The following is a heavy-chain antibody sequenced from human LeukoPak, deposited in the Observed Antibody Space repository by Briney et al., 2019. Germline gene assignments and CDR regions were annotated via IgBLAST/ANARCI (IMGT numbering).Heavy chain of an antibody. Sequence: SETLSLXCTVSGGSISSYYWSWSRQPPGKGLEWIGYIYYSGSTNYNPSLKSRVTISVDTSKNQFSLKLSSVTAADTAVYYCARELEIDAFDIWGQGTMVTVSS. CDR1: GGSISSYY. D-gene: IGHD1-1*01. CDR3: ARELEIDAFDI. V-gene: IGHV4-59*01. J-gene: IGHJ3*02. CDR2: IYYSGST.